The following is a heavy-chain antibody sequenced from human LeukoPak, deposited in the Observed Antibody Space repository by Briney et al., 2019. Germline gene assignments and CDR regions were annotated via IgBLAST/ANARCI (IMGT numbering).Heavy chain of an antibody. Sequence: AGGSLRLSCAASGFAFSSYAMSWVRQAPGKGLEWVLDIRGSGGSTYYADSGKGRFTISRDNSKNTLYLQMNSLRAEDTAVYYCAKDVVVVPAARYNWFDPGGQGTLVTVCS. CDR3: AKDVVVVPAARYNWFDP. J-gene: IGHJ5*02. D-gene: IGHD2-2*01. V-gene: IGHV3-23*01. CDR1: GFAFSSYA. CDR2: IRGSGGST.